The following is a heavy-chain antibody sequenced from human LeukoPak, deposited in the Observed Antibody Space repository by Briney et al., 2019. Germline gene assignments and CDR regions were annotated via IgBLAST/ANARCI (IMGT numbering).Heavy chain of an antibody. CDR1: GFIFYSYA. CDR3: TRGPGYDYVWGSYRVDY. CDR2: TTSNGGST. J-gene: IGHJ4*02. Sequence: GGSLRLSCAGSGFIFYSYAMHWVRQAPGRGLEYVSATTSNGGSTFYADSVKGRFTISRDNSKNTLYLQMGSLRAEDMAVYYCTRGPGYDYVWGSYRVDYWGQGTLVTVSS. D-gene: IGHD3-16*02. V-gene: IGHV3-64*02.